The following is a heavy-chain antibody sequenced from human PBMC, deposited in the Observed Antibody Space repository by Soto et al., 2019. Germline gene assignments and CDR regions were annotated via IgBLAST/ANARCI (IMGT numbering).Heavy chain of an antibody. D-gene: IGHD6-25*01. J-gene: IGHJ4*02. Sequence: DVQLLESGGGLVQPGGSVRLSCAASGFTFSSYAMSWVRQAPGKGLEWVSAISGNGADTSYADSVRGRFTISRDNSKNLLYLQMNKLRAEDTAVYYCAREAAGTLDYWGQGTLVTVSS. CDR2: ISGNGADT. V-gene: IGHV3-23*01. CDR1: GFTFSSYA. CDR3: AREAAGTLDY.